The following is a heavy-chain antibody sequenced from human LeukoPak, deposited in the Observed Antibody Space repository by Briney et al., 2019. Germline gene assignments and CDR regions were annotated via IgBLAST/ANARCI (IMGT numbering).Heavy chain of an antibody. J-gene: IGHJ4*02. CDR2: IRSKANSYAT. Sequence: GGSLRLSCAASGFTFSGSAMHWVRQASGKGLEWVGRIRSKANSYATAYAASVKGRFTISRDDSKNTAYLQMNSLKTEDTAAYYCTRPRSGTPFDYWGQGTLVTVSS. CDR1: GFTFSGSA. D-gene: IGHD3-10*01. CDR3: TRPRSGTPFDY. V-gene: IGHV3-73*01.